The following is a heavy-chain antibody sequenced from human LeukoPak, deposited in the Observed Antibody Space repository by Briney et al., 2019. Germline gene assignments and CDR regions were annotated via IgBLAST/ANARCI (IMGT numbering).Heavy chain of an antibody. V-gene: IGHV3-48*03. Sequence: GGSLRLSCAASGFTFSSYEMNWVRQAPGKGLEWVSYISSSGSTIYYADSVKGRFTISRDNAKNTLYLQMNSLRAEDTAVYYCAKGVSRREIQLWLLWDYWGQGTLVTVSS. CDR1: GFTFSSYE. CDR2: ISSSGSTI. CDR3: AKGVSRREIQLWLLWDY. J-gene: IGHJ4*02. D-gene: IGHD5-18*01.